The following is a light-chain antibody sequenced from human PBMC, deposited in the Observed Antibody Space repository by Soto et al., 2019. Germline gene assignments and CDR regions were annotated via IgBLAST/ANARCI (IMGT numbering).Light chain of an antibody. CDR1: SSDVGGYNL. V-gene: IGLV2-8*01. Sequence: QSALTQPPSASGSPGQSVTISCTGTSSDVGGYNLVSWYQQHPGKAPKLMIYEVTKWPSGVPDRFSGSKSGNMASLTVSGLQAEDEADYYCSSYAGSNNVVFGGGTKLTVL. J-gene: IGLJ2*01. CDR2: EVT. CDR3: SSYAGSNNVV.